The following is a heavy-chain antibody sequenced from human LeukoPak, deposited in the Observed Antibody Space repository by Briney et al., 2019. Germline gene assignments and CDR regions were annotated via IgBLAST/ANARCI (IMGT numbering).Heavy chain of an antibody. CDR1: GFTFSSYA. D-gene: IGHD5-12*01. Sequence: GGSLRLSCAASGFTFSSYAMSWVRQAPGKGLEWVSAISGSGGSTYYADSVKGRFTISRDNSKNTPYLQMNSLRAEDTAVYYCAKVKTKPSGYDLYYFDYWGQGTLVTVSS. CDR2: ISGSGGST. J-gene: IGHJ4*02. CDR3: AKVKTKPSGYDLYYFDY. V-gene: IGHV3-23*01.